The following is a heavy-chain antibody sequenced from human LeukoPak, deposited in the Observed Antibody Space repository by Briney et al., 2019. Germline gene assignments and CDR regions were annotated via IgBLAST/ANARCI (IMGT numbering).Heavy chain of an antibody. Sequence: PGGSLRLSCAASGFTFSSYGMTWVRQAPGKGLDWVSGISGSGARTDYADSVKGRFTISRDNAKNTLYLQMNSLRAEDTAVHYCAKGSREWELLDAFDIWGQGTMVTVSS. J-gene: IGHJ3*02. CDR3: AKGSREWELLDAFDI. CDR2: ISGSGART. V-gene: IGHV3-23*01. CDR1: GFTFSSYG. D-gene: IGHD1-26*01.